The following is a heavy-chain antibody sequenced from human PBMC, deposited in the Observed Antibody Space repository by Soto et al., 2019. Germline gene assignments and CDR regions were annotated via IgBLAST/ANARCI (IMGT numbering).Heavy chain of an antibody. D-gene: IGHD3-10*01. CDR2: ISYDGSNK. Sequence: QVQLVESGGGVVQPGRSLRLSCAASGFTFSSYAMHWVRQAPGKGLEWVAVISYDGSNKYYADSVKGRFTISRDNSKNTLYLQMNSLRAEDTAVYYCARGTHMVRGVRGPDYWGQGTLVTVSS. CDR3: ARGTHMVRGVRGPDY. J-gene: IGHJ4*02. CDR1: GFTFSSYA. V-gene: IGHV3-30-3*01.